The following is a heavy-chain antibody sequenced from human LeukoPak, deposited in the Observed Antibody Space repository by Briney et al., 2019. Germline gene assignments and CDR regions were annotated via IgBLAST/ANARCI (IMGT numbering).Heavy chain of an antibody. Sequence: GGSLRLSCAASGFTFDDYDMHWVRQAPGKGLEWVSLISGDGGSTYYAYSVKGRFTISRDNSKNSLYLQMNSLRTEDTALYYCAKAQYSSGWYVGDYFDYWGQGTLVTVSS. CDR2: ISGDGGST. CDR1: GFTFDDYD. CDR3: AKAQYSSGWYVGDYFDY. V-gene: IGHV3-43*02. D-gene: IGHD6-19*01. J-gene: IGHJ4*02.